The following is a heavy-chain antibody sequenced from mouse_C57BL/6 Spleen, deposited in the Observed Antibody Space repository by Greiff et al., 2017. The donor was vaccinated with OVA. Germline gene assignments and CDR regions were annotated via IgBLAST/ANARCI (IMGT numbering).Heavy chain of an antibody. CDR1: GFSLTSYG. V-gene: IGHV2-2*01. CDR3: ARNGKNYGRNYFDY. CDR2: IWSGGST. D-gene: IGHD1-1*01. Sequence: VQLVESGPGLVQPSQSLSITCTVSGFSLTSYGVHWVRQSPGKGLEWLGVIWSGGSTDYNAAFISSLSISKDNSKSQVFFKMNSLQADDTAIYYCARNGKNYGRNYFDYWGQGTTLTVSS. J-gene: IGHJ2*01.